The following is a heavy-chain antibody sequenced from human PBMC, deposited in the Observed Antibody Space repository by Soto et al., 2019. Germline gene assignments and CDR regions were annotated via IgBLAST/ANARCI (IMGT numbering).Heavy chain of an antibody. D-gene: IGHD3-3*01. CDR2: ISGSGGST. V-gene: IGHV3-23*01. J-gene: IGHJ5*02. CDR3: AKEPRITIFGDHWFDP. CDR1: GFTFSSYA. Sequence: EVQLLESGGGLVQPGGSLRLSCAASGFTFSSYAMSWVRQAPGKGLEWVSAISGSGGSTYYADSVKGRFTISRDNSKNTLYLQMNSLRAEDTAVYYCAKEPRITIFGDHWFDPWGQGTLVTVSS.